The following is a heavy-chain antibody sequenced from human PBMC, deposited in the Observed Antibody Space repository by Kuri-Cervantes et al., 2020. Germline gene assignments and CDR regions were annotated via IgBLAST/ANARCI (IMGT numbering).Heavy chain of an antibody. V-gene: IGHV3-30*07. D-gene: IGHD3-22*01. CDR3: ARHSDSSGYNSPLGY. CDR1: GFTFSSYA. Sequence: GGSLRLSCAASGFTFSSYAMHWVRQAPGKGLEWVAVISYDGSNKYYADSVKGRFTISRDNAKNSLYLQMNSLRAEDTAVYYCARHSDSSGYNSPLGYWGQGTLVTVSS. CDR2: ISYDGSNK. J-gene: IGHJ4*02.